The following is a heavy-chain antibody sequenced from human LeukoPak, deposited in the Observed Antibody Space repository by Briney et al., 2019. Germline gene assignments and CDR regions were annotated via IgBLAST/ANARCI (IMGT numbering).Heavy chain of an antibody. CDR1: GYTFTDYY. J-gene: IGHJ5*02. V-gene: IGHV1-2*02. D-gene: IGHD6-19*01. CDR3: ARDSGGIAVAGTGLSWFDP. CDR2: INPNSGGT. Sequence: ASVKVSCKASGYTFTDYYMHWVRQAPGQGLEWMGWINPNSGGTNYGQKFQGRVTMTRDTSISTAYMELSRLRSGDTAVYYCARDSGGIAVAGTGLSWFDPWGQGILVTVSS.